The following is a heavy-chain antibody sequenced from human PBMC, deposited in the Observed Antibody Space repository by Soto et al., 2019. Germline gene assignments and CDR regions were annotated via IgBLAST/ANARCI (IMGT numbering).Heavy chain of an antibody. Sequence: PSETLSLTCTVSGGSISSYYWSWIRQPPGKGLEWIGYIYYSGSTNYNPSLKSRVTISVDTSKNQFSLKLSSVTAADTAVYYCARSPPGRNDFXSGYHIGPTGYYYGMDVWGQGTTVTVSS. V-gene: IGHV4-59*01. J-gene: IGHJ6*02. CDR3: ARSPPGRNDFXSGYHIGPTGYYYGMDV. D-gene: IGHD3-3*01. CDR1: GGSISSYY. CDR2: IYYSGST.